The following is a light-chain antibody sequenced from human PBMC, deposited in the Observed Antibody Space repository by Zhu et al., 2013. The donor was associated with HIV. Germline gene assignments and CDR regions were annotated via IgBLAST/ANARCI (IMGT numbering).Light chain of an antibody. Sequence: DIQMTQSPSTLSASVGDRVIITCRASQSISTWLAWYQQKPGKAPKLLIYKASFLESGVPSRFSGGGSGTEFTLTISSLQPDDFATYYCQQYNSYWTFGQGTKVEIK. CDR1: QSISTW. CDR2: KAS. V-gene: IGKV1-5*03. J-gene: IGKJ1*01. CDR3: QQYNSYWT.